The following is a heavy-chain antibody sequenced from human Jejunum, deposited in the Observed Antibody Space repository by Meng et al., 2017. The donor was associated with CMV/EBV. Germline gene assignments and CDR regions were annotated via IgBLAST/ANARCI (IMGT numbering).Heavy chain of an antibody. J-gene: IGHJ4*01. D-gene: IGHD2-2*01. Sequence: EGQLVGSGGGLFQPGGSLRLSCAASGFTFSTYWMHWVRQGPGEGLVWVSRMNSDGSTTDYADSVKGRFTISRDNAKNTLYLQMNSLRVDDTAVYYCATAGQYRLDNWGHGTLVTVSS. CDR3: ATAGQYRLDN. CDR2: MNSDGSTT. CDR1: GFTFSTYW. V-gene: IGHV3-74*01.